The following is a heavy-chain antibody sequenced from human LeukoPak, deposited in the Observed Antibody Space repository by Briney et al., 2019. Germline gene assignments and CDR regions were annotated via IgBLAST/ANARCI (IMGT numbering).Heavy chain of an antibody. CDR2: VSNDGSNK. CDR1: GFTFSTYG. D-gene: IGHD1-26*01. V-gene: IGHV3-30*18. J-gene: IGHJ6*02. CDR3: AKSQSYQIYYYTIDV. Sequence: PGRSLTLSCAASGFTFSTYGMHWVRQAPGKGLKWVAVVSNDGSNKYSADSVKGRFTISRDNSKNTLYLQMNSLRAEDTAVYYCAKSQSYQIYYYTIDVWGQGTTVTVSS.